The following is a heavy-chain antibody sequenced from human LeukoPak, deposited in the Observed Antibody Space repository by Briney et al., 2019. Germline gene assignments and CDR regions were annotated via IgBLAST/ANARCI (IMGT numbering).Heavy chain of an antibody. CDR2: IIPIIDVA. Sequence: ASVKVSCKPPGGTFSRYTVSWVRHAPGQGVEWRGRIIPIIDVAEYAQKFLGRVSITPEKSTSTAYMGMSSRGSVETAVYYCVSVVWGDDYGDYAGYFDYWGKGTLVTVSS. CDR3: VSVVWGDDYGDYAGYFDY. V-gene: IGHV1-69*02. J-gene: IGHJ4*02. CDR1: GGTFSRYT. D-gene: IGHD4-17*01.